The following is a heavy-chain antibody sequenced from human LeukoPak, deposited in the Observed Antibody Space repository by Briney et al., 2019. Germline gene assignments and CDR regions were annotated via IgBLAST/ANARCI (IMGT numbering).Heavy chain of an antibody. Sequence: PGGSLRLSCAASGFTFSGYAMHWVRRAPGKGLEWVAVISYDGSNKYYADSVKGRFTISRDNSKNTLYLQMNSLGAEDTAVYYCARGHYYGSGSYYWALYYYYGMDVWGQGTTVTVSS. J-gene: IGHJ6*02. CDR3: ARGHYYGSGSYYWALYYYYGMDV. V-gene: IGHV3-30-3*01. D-gene: IGHD3-10*01. CDR1: GFTFSGYA. CDR2: ISYDGSNK.